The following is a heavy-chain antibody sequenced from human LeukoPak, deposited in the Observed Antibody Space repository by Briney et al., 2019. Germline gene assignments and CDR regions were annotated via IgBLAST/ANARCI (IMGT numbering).Heavy chain of an antibody. CDR3: AKDPSGYNSPGGFDY. CDR2: ISWNSGSI. D-gene: IGHD5-24*01. J-gene: IGHJ4*02. CDR1: GFTFDDYA. Sequence: GRSLRLSCAASGFTFDDYAMHRVRQAPGKGLEWVSGISWNSGSIGYADSVKGRFTISRDNAKNSLYLQMNSLRAEDTALYYCAKDPSGYNSPGGFDYWGQGTLVTVSS. V-gene: IGHV3-9*01.